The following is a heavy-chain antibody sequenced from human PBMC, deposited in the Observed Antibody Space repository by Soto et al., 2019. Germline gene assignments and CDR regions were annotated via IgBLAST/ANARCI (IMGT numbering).Heavy chain of an antibody. V-gene: IGHV4-39*01. D-gene: IGHD2-21*01. CDR3: ARGFPNNWFDP. CDR1: GGSISSSSYY. Sequence: SETLSLTCTVSGGSISSSSYYWGWIRQPPGKGLEWIGSIYYSGSTYYNPSLKSRVTISVDTSKNQFSLKLSSVTAADTAVYYCARGFPNNWFDPWGQGTLVTVSS. J-gene: IGHJ5*02. CDR2: IYYSGST.